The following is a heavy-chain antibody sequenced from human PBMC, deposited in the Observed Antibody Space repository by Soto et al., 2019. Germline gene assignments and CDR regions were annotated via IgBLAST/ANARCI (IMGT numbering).Heavy chain of an antibody. Sequence: ASVKVSCKASGYTFTSYGISWVRQAPGQGLEWMGWISAYNGNTNYAQKLQGRVTMTTDTSTSTAYMELRSLRSDDTAVYYCARDLVGDIVLVPAAPHDAFDIWG. J-gene: IGHJ3*02. D-gene: IGHD2-2*01. CDR1: GYTFTSYG. V-gene: IGHV1-18*01. CDR3: ARDLVGDIVLVPAAPHDAFDI. CDR2: ISAYNGNT.